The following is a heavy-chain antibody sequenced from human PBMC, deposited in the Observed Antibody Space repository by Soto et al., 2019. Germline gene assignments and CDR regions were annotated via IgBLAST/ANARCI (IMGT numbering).Heavy chain of an antibody. Sequence: EVQLLESGGGLVQPGGSLRLSCAASGFTFSSYAMTWVRQAPGKGLEWVSSISGSAGSTHYTDSVKGRFTISRDNPKNTLYLQMNSLRAEDTAVYYCARQDGDFRFDHWGQGTLVTVSS. CDR3: ARQDGDFRFDH. D-gene: IGHD4-17*01. V-gene: IGHV3-23*01. CDR2: ISGSAGST. J-gene: IGHJ4*02. CDR1: GFTFSSYA.